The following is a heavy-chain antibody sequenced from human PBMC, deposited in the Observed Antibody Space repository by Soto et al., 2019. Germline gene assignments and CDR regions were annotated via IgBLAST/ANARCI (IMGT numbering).Heavy chain of an antibody. CDR1: GFTVSSNY. Sequence: GGSLRLSCAASGFTVSSNYMSWVRQAPGKGLEWVASIKEDGSEIYYLHSVRGRFSISRDSAGNALHLTMNYLSAEDTGVYFCARDIGFDYVNWGQGTLVTVSS. CDR3: ARDIGFDYVN. CDR2: IKEDGSEI. J-gene: IGHJ4*02. V-gene: IGHV3-7*01. D-gene: IGHD3-16*01.